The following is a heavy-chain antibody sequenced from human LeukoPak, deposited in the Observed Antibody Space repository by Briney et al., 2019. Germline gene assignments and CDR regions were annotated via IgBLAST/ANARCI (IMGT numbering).Heavy chain of an antibody. Sequence: PGGSLRLSCAASGFTFSSYAMHWVRQSSGKGLEWVGQIDKKDKGYATAKAYAASVKGRFTISRDDSINTAYLQMKSLKTEDTALYYCTRDSGTYNWFDPWGQGTLVTVSS. J-gene: IGHJ5*02. CDR1: GFTFSSYA. CDR2: IDKKDKGYATAK. V-gene: IGHV3-73*01. D-gene: IGHD1-26*01. CDR3: TRDSGTYNWFDP.